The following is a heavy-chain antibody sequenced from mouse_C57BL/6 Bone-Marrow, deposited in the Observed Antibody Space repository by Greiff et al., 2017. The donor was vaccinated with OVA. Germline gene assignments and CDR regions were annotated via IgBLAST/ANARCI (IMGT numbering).Heavy chain of an antibody. J-gene: IGHJ1*03. Sequence: QVQLQQSGAELVRPGASVTLSCKASGYTFTDYEMHWVKQTPVHGLEWIGAIDPETGGTAYNQKFKGKAILTADKSSSTADMELRSLTSEDSAVYYCTRWSYYYGSSYDWYFDVWGTGTTVTVSS. D-gene: IGHD1-1*01. CDR1: GYTFTDYE. CDR2: IDPETGGT. V-gene: IGHV1-15*01. CDR3: TRWSYYYGSSYDWYFDV.